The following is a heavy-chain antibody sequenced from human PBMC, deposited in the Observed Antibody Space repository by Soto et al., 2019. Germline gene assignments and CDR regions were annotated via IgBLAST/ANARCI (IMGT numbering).Heavy chain of an antibody. Sequence: PGGSLRLSCAASGFTFSSYAMSWVRQAPGKGLKWVSAISGSGGSTYYADSVKDRFTISRDNSKNTLYLQMNSLIAEDMALYYCAKDLYGSGRNYFDYWWQGTLVTVSS. CDR3: AKDLYGSGRNYFDY. V-gene: IGHV3-23*01. CDR1: GFTFSSYA. D-gene: IGHD3-10*01. J-gene: IGHJ4*02. CDR2: ISGSGGST.